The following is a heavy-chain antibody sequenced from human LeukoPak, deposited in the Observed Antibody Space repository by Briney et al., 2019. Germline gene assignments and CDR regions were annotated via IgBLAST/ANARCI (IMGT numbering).Heavy chain of an antibody. Sequence: GGSLRLSCAASGFTFSSYSMNWVRQAPGKGLEWVSYISGSSNPIYYRDSVKGRFTISRDNSKNTLYLQMNSLRVEDTAVYYCAKDFYVGPVLARYFDYWGQGTLVTVSS. CDR2: ISGSSNPI. D-gene: IGHD2-8*02. J-gene: IGHJ4*02. CDR1: GFTFSSYS. V-gene: IGHV3-48*01. CDR3: AKDFYVGPVLARYFDY.